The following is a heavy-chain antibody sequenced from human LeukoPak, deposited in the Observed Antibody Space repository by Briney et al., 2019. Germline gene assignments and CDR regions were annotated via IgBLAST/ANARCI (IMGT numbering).Heavy chain of an antibody. CDR3: ARDRDSSWSYNWFDP. J-gene: IGHJ5*02. Sequence: PSETLSLTCAVYGGSISSYYWSWIRQPAGKGLEWIGRIYTSGSTNYNPSLKSRVTMSVDTSKNQFSLRLSSVTTADTAVYYCARDRDSSWSYNWFDPWGQGTLVTVSS. D-gene: IGHD6-13*01. V-gene: IGHV4-4*07. CDR1: GGSISSYY. CDR2: IYTSGST.